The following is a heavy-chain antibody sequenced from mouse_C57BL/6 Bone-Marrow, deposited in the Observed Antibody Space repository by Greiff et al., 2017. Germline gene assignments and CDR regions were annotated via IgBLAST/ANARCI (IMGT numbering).Heavy chain of an antibody. D-gene: IGHD2-3*01. CDR3: AIYPSGGYDGYYVGY. Sequence: QVQLKQPGAELVKPGASVKVSCKASGYTFTSYWMHWVKQRPGQGLEWIGGIHPSDSDTNYTQKFKGKATLTVDKSSSTAYMQLSSLTSEDSAVYYWAIYPSGGYDGYYVGYWGQGTTLTVSS. CDR1: GYTFTSYW. V-gene: IGHV1-74*01. CDR2: IHPSDSDT. J-gene: IGHJ2*01.